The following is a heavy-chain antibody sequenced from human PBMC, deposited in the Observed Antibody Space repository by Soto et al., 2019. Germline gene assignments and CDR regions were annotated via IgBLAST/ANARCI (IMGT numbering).Heavy chain of an antibody. J-gene: IGHJ4*02. CDR1: GFTFSSYA. CDR3: ATVDGPTVTTMFFDY. V-gene: IGHV3-48*02. CDR2: ISPSSDTV. D-gene: IGHD5-12*01. Sequence: GGSLRLSCAASGFTFSSYAMSWVRQAPGKGLEWLSYISPSSDTVHYADSVKGRFSISRDNARDSLYLQMNSLRDDETAVYYCATVDGPTVTTMFFDYWGQGILVTVSS.